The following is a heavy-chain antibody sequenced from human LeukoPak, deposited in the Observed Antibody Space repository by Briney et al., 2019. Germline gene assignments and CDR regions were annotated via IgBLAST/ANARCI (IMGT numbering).Heavy chain of an antibody. Sequence: ASVKVSCKASGYTFTNYTLHWVRQAPGQRLEWMGWINAGNGHTRDSQKFQGRVTITGDTSASTAYMELSSLRSEDTAVYYCAGAGYCSGGSCYTFDYWGQGTLVTVSS. CDR1: GYTFTNYT. J-gene: IGHJ4*02. V-gene: IGHV1-3*01. D-gene: IGHD2-15*01. CDR3: AGAGYCSGGSCYTFDY. CDR2: INAGNGHT.